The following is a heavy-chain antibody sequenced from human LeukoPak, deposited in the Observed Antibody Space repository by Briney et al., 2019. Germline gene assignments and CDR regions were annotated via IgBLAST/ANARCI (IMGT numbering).Heavy chain of an antibody. CDR3: AKVLSPYSSSPLDY. CDR1: GFSFSTYG. D-gene: IGHD6-6*01. V-gene: IGHV3-30*02. CDR2: IRFDGNNR. Sequence: PGGSLRLSCAASGFSFSTYGMHWARQAPGKGLEWVAFIRFDGNNRQYADSVEGRFTISRDNSKSTLYLQMDSLRPEDRAVYYCAKVLSPYSSSPLDYWGQGTLVTVSS. J-gene: IGHJ4*02.